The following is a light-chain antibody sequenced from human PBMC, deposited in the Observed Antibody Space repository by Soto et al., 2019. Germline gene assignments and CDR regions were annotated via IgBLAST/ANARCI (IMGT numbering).Light chain of an antibody. CDR3: SSFTGAGTI. J-gene: IGLJ1*01. V-gene: IGLV2-8*01. Sequence: SVLTQPPALSESPGLSVTISCTDPSSDVGGYNYVSWYQQHPGKAPKLVIYEVTKRPSGVPDRFSGSKSGNTASLTVSGLQAEDAADYYCSSFTGAGTIFGTGTKVTV. CDR1: SSDVGGYNY. CDR2: EVT.